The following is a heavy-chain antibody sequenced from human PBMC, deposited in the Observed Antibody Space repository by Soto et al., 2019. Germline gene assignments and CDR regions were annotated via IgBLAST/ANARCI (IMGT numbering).Heavy chain of an antibody. Sequence: GESLKISCKGSGYSFTSYWISWVRQMPGKGLEWMGRIDPSDSYTNYSPSFQGHVNISADKSISTAYLQWSSLKASDTAMYYCARHRRYCSGGSCYQFGMDVWGQGTRVTVSS. CDR1: GYSFTSYW. V-gene: IGHV5-10-1*01. CDR3: ARHRRYCSGGSCYQFGMDV. D-gene: IGHD2-15*01. CDR2: IDPSDSYT. J-gene: IGHJ6*02.